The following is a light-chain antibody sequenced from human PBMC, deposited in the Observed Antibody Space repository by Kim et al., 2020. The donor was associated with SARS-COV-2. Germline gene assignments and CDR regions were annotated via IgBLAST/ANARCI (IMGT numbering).Light chain of an antibody. CDR1: SGSIGGNY. J-gene: IGLJ2*01. CDR3: QSYDTTTVV. Sequence: NFMLTQPHSVSESPGKTVTISCTRSSGSIGGNYVQWYQQRSGSAPATMIYEDDQRPSGVPVRFSGSIDTSSNSASLTISEVKTEDEAVYYCQSYDTTTVVFGGGTQLTDL. V-gene: IGLV6-57*03. CDR2: EDD.